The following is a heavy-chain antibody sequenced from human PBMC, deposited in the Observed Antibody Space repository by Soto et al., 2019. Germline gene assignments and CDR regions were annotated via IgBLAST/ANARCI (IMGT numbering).Heavy chain of an antibody. D-gene: IGHD3-22*01. J-gene: IGHJ6*02. Sequence: GVLRLSCSASGFTFSSYDMHWVRQATGKGLEWVSAIGTAGDPYYPGSVKGRFTISRENAKNSLYLQMNSLRAGDTAVYYCARGGAYYYDSSGRYGMDVWSQGTTVTVSS. CDR1: GFTFSSYD. CDR3: ARGGAYYYDSSGRYGMDV. CDR2: IGTAGDP. V-gene: IGHV3-13*05.